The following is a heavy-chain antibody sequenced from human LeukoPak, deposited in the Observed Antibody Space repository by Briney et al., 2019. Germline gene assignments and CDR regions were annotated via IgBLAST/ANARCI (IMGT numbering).Heavy chain of an antibody. CDR1: GGTFSSYA. CDR2: ISAYNGHT. Sequence: APVKVSCKASGGTFSSYAISWVRQAPGQGLEWMGWISAYNGHTTYAQKFQGRVSMTTDTSTSTAYMELRSLKSDDTAVYYCARGSTARYYYDSSGYYRGAVDYWGQGTLVTLSS. CDR3: ARGSTARYYYDSSGYYRGAVDY. J-gene: IGHJ4*02. V-gene: IGHV1-18*01. D-gene: IGHD3-22*01.